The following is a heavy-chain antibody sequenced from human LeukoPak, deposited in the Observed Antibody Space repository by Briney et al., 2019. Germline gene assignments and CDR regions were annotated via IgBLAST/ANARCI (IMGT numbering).Heavy chain of an antibody. J-gene: IGHJ4*02. CDR3: AKDGECIVVVIVDY. Sequence: GGSLRLSCAASGFTFSSYAMSWVRQAPGKGLEWVSAISGGGGSTYYADSVKGRFTISRDNSKNTLCLQMDSLRAEDTAVYYCAKDGECIVVVIVDYWGQGTLVTLSS. D-gene: IGHD2-21*01. V-gene: IGHV3-23*01. CDR2: ISGGGGST. CDR1: GFTFSSYA.